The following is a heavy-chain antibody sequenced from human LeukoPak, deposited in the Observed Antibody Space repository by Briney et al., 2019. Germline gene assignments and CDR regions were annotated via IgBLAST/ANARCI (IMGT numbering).Heavy chain of an antibody. CDR1: GYTFTGYY. CDR2: INPNSGGT. CDR3: ARPPARVIPAANLIWYFDF. D-gene: IGHD2-2*01. J-gene: IGHJ2*01. Sequence: ASVKVSCKASGYTFTGYYMHWVRQAPGQGLEWMGWINPNSGGTNYAQKFQGRVTMTRDTSISTAYMELSRLRSDDTAVYYSARPPARVIPAANLIWYFDFWGRGTLVTVSS. V-gene: IGHV1-2*02.